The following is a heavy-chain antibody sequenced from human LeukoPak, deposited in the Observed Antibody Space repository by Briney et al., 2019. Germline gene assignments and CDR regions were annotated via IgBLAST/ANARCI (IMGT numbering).Heavy chain of an antibody. CDR3: ARNLEPTHDYYYGMDV. CDR2: INMSSSYI. CDR1: GFTSSRYN. V-gene: IGHV3-21*06. Sequence: GGSLRLSCAATGFTSSRYNINCLRQSTGKGLDRFSSINMSSSYIYYGDSVKGRYTISRDNAKYSLYLQMNSLRAEDTAVYYCARNLEPTHDYYYGMDVWGQGTTVTVSS. J-gene: IGHJ6*02.